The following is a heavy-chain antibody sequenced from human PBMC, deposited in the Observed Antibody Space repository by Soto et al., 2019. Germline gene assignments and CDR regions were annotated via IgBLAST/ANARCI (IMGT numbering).Heavy chain of an antibody. J-gene: IGHJ4*02. V-gene: IGHV4-59*08. D-gene: IGHD5-12*01. CDR1: GGSITGYY. Sequence: SETLSLTCTVSGGSITGYYWSWIRQPPGKGLEWIGYIYYSGSTNHNPSLKSRVAISVDTSKNQFSLNLSSVTAADTAVYYCAGSSGYDLGDIDYWGQGTLVTVSS. CDR3: AGSSGYDLGDIDY. CDR2: IYYSGST.